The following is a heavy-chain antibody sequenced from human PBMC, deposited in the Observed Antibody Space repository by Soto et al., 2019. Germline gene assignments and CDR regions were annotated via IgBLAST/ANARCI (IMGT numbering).Heavy chain of an antibody. J-gene: IGHJ6*02. CDR3: ARDQAYDYTSPGDYYYYGMDV. Sequence: SETLSLTCTVSGGSISSGGHYWNWVRQHPGKGLEWIGYIYYSGSTYYNPSLKSRVTISVDTSKNQFSLNLSSVTAADTAVYYCARDQAYDYTSPGDYYYYGMDVWGQGTTVTVSS. V-gene: IGHV4-31*03. CDR1: GGSISSGGHY. D-gene: IGHD4-4*01. CDR2: IYYSGST.